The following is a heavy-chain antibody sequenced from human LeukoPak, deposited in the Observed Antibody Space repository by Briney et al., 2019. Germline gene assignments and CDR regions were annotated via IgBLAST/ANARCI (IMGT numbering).Heavy chain of an antibody. J-gene: IGHJ4*02. CDR1: GFTFSSYG. CDR2: IRYDGSNK. Sequence: GESLKISCAASGFTFSSYGMHWVRQAPGKGLEWVAFIRYDGSNKYYADSVKSRFTISRDNSKNTLYLQMNSLRAEDTAVYYCASSIDGSRHRRFDYWGQGTLVTVSS. CDR3: ASSIDGSRHRRFDY. D-gene: IGHD5-24*01. V-gene: IGHV3-30*02.